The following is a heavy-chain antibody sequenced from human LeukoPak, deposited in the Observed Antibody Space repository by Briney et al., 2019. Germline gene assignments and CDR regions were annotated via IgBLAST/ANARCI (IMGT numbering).Heavy chain of an antibody. CDR1: GFTFSSYG. CDR2: ISYDGSSK. CDR3: ATTLGSGWKFDY. J-gene: IGHJ4*02. Sequence: GGSLRLSCAASGFTFSSYGMHWVRQTPGKGLEWVAVISYDGSSKYNEDSVRGRFTISRDNSKNTLYLQMNSLRVEDTAVYYCATTLGSGWKFDYWGQGTLVTVSS. V-gene: IGHV3-30*03. D-gene: IGHD6-19*01.